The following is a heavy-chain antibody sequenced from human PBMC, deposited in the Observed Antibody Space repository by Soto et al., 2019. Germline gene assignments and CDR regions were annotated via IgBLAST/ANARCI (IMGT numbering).Heavy chain of an antibody. CDR1: GYIFTKYY. D-gene: IGHD1-26*01. Sequence: QVQLVQSVTELRKPGASVKLSCKASGYIFTKYYIAWVRQAPGHGLEWMGMINGYNGKANYGQDFRGRVNMTTDTSTNTAYMDLRSLTSDDTGVYYGVRWDGFFGAVGVDWGQGTLVTVSS. CDR3: VRWDGFFGAVGVD. CDR2: INGYNGKA. J-gene: IGHJ4*02. V-gene: IGHV1-18*01.